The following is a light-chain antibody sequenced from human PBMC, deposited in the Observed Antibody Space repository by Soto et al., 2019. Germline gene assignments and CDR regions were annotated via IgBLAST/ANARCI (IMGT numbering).Light chain of an antibody. Sequence: DIQMTQFPSSLSASVGDTVTITCRASQTIRTYFNWYQKKPGKAPKLLIYTTSTLKSGVPSRFSGSGSGTEFTLTISSLQPEDSATYCCQQSYSTPQTFGQCTTVEIK. V-gene: IGKV1-39*01. J-gene: IGKJ1*01. CDR2: TTS. CDR3: QQSYSTPQT. CDR1: QTIRTY.